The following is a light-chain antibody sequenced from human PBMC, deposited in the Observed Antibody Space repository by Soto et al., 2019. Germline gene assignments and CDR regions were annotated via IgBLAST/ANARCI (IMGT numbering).Light chain of an antibody. V-gene: IGLV1-44*01. Sequence: QSALTQPPSASGTPGQRVTISCSGSSSNIGSNPVNWYQQLPGTAPKLLIYSNNQRPSGVPGRFSGSKAGTSASLAISGLQSGDEADYYCAAWDASLNGVVFGGGTKVTVL. J-gene: IGLJ2*01. CDR2: SNN. CDR3: AAWDASLNGVV. CDR1: SSNIGSNP.